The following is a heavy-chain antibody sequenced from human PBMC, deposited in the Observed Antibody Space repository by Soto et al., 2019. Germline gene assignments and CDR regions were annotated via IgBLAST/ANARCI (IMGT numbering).Heavy chain of an antibody. V-gene: IGHV1-18*01. D-gene: IGHD2-15*01. CDR3: ARDLIRFCSGGSCPFSM. Sequence: QAQLVQSGAEVKKPGASVKVACTASEDIFNNFGITWVRQAPGQGLEWLGWVSYYNGNTNYAHRLQGRVFMTTDTATSTAYWELRSLTFNDTAVYYCARDLIRFCSGGSCPFSMWGQGTQVIVSS. CDR1: EDIFNNFG. CDR2: VSYYNGNT. J-gene: IGHJ4*02.